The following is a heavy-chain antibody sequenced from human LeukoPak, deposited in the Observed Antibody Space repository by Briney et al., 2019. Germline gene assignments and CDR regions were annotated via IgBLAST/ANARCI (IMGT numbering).Heavy chain of an antibody. J-gene: IGHJ4*02. Sequence: PSETLSLTCTVSGGSISSYYWSWIRQPPGKGLEWIGYIYYSGSTNYNPSLKSRVTISVDTSKNQFSLKLSSVTAADTAVYYCARAAYSGSYHSDYWGQGTLVTVSS. V-gene: IGHV4-59*01. CDR2: IYYSGST. CDR1: GGSISSYY. CDR3: ARAAYSGSYHSDY. D-gene: IGHD1-26*01.